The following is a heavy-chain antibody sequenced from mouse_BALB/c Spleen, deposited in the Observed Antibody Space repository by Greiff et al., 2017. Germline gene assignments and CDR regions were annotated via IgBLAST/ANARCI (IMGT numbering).Heavy chain of an antibody. Sequence: VQRVESGPGLVAPSQSLSITCTVSGFSLTSYGVHWVRQPPGKGLEWLGVIWAGGSTNYNSALMSRLSISKDNSKSQVFLKMNSLQTDDTAMYYCARDGHRYDEENFDYWGQGTTLTVSS. J-gene: IGHJ2*01. CDR2: IWAGGST. D-gene: IGHD2-14*01. V-gene: IGHV2-9*02. CDR3: ARDGHRYDEENFDY. CDR1: GFSLTSYG.